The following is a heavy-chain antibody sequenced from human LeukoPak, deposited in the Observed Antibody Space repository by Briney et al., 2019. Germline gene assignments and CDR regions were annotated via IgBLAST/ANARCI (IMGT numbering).Heavy chain of an antibody. CDR2: ISGSGGST. J-gene: IGHJ4*02. CDR1: GFTFINYA. CDR3: AKESPVFDY. Sequence: GGSLRLSCAASGFTFINYAMSWVRQAPGKGLEWVSVISGSGGSTHYADSVKGRFTISRDNSKNTLYPQMSSLRAEDTAVYYCAKESPVFDYWGQGTLVTVSS. V-gene: IGHV3-23*01.